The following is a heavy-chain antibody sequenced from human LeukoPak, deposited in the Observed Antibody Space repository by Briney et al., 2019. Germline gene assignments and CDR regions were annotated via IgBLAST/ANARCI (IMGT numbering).Heavy chain of an antibody. CDR2: ISSSSSYI. Sequence: KSGGSLRLSCAASGFTFSSYSINWVRQAPGKGLEWVSSISSSSSYIYYADSVKGRFTISRDNAKNSMYLQMNSLRAEDTAVYYCARDRWELLLPYYYYYGMDVWGQGTTVTVAS. D-gene: IGHD1-26*01. J-gene: IGHJ6*02. CDR1: GFTFSSYS. V-gene: IGHV3-21*01. CDR3: ARDRWELLLPYYYYYGMDV.